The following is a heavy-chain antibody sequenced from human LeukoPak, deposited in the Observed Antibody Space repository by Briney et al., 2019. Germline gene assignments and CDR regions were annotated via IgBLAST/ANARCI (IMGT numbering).Heavy chain of an antibody. CDR3: ARLTGTPGHNWFDP. J-gene: IGHJ5*02. Sequence: PSETLSLTCTVSGGSISSSSYYWGWIRQPPGKGLEWIGSIYYSGSTYYNPSLKSRVTISVDTSKNQFSLKLSSVTAADTAVYYGARLTGTPGHNWFDPWGQGTLVTVSS. D-gene: IGHD1-1*01. CDR1: GGSISSSSYY. V-gene: IGHV4-39*01. CDR2: IYYSGST.